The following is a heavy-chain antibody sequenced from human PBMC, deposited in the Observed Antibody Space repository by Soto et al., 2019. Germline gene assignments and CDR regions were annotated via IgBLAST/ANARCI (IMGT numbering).Heavy chain of an antibody. J-gene: IGHJ3*02. CDR3: ARRYGWAFDI. CDR1: GGSISSYY. V-gene: IGHV4-59*08. Sequence: SVTLSLTCTVSGGSISSYYWSWIRQPPGKGLEWIGYIYYSGSTNYNPSLKSRVTISVDTSKNQFSLKLSSVTAADTAVYYCARRYGWAFDIWGQGTMVTVSS. D-gene: IGHD3-16*01. CDR2: IYYSGST.